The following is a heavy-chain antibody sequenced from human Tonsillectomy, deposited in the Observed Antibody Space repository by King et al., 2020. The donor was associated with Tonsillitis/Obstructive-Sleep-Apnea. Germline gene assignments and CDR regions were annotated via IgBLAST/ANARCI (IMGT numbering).Heavy chain of an antibody. V-gene: IGHV3-7*04. CDR2: IKHNGGEK. CDR3: ARDHVQDF. J-gene: IGHJ4*02. CDR1: GFNFRSYW. Sequence: VQLVESGGGLVQPGGSVILSCAASGFNFRSYWMSLVRQAPGKVLDWGANIKHNGGEKSFVDSVKGRFTISRDNAKSSLYLHMNSLRAEDTAVYYCARDHVQDFWGQGTLVTVSS.